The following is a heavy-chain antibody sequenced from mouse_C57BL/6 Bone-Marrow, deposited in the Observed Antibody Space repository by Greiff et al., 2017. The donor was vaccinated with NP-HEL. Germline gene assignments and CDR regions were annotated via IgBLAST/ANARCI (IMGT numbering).Heavy chain of an antibody. CDR3: SFYDYPYWYFDV. V-gene: IGHV14-4*01. CDR1: GFNIKDDY. CDR2: IDPENGDT. J-gene: IGHJ1*03. D-gene: IGHD2-4*01. Sequence: VQLKQSGAELVRPGASVKLSCTASGFNIKDDYMHWVKQRPEQGLEWIGWIDPENGDTEYASKFQGKATITADTSSNTAYLQLSSLTSEDTAVYYCSFYDYPYWYFDVWGTGTTVTVSA.